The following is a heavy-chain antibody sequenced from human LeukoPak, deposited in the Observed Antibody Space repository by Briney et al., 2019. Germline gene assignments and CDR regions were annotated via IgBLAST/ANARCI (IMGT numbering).Heavy chain of an antibody. CDR3: TIMVRGVIVSWFDP. J-gene: IGHJ5*02. D-gene: IGHD3-10*01. V-gene: IGHV4-30-4*01. CDR1: GGSICSGDYY. Sequence: SETLSLTCTVSGGSICSGDYYWSWIRQPPGKGLGWIGYIYYSGSTYYNPSLKSRVTISVDTSKNQFSLKLSSVTAADTAVYYCTIMVRGVIVSWFDPWGQGTLVTVSS. CDR2: IYYSGST.